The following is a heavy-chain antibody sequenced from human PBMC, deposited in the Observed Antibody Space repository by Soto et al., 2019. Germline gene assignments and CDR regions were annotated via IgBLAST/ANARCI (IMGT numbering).Heavy chain of an antibody. CDR2: IHDDGSAT. CDR3: AKFEGHPLECWYLDF. D-gene: IGHD1-1*01. Sequence: EVQLLDSGGGLVQPAGSLRLSCAASGFTFSAYAMGWVRQAPGRGLEWVSTIHDDGSATHYADSVKGRFTISRDDSENTLYAQMNRLRADDTAVYYCAKFEGHPLECWYLDFWGRGTLVTVSS. CDR1: GFTFSAYA. J-gene: IGHJ2*01. V-gene: IGHV3-23*01.